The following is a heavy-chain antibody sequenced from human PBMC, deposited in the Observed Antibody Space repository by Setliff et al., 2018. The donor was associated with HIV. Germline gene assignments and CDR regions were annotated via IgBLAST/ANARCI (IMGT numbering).Heavy chain of an antibody. J-gene: IGHJ3*02. V-gene: IGHV3-23*01. CDR3: ASSNVVVVTASVSDAFDI. Sequence: PGGSLRLSCAASGFTFRSYAMSWVRQAPGKGLEWVSVMSGSGVSTHYVDSVKGRFTISRDNSKNTLYLQMNTLRAEDTAVYYCASSNVVVVTASVSDAFDIWGQGTMVTVSS. CDR2: MSGSGVST. CDR1: GFTFRSYA. D-gene: IGHD2-21*02.